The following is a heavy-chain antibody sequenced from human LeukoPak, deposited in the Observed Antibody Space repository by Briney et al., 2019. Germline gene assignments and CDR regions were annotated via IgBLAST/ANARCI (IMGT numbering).Heavy chain of an antibody. Sequence: GGSLRLSCAASGFTFSSYAMSWVRQAPGKGLEWVSRINTDGGDTIYADSVKGRFTISRDNAKNTLFLQMNSLRAEDTAVYYCARDEKIVGASGQDYWGQGTLVTVSS. V-gene: IGHV3-74*01. J-gene: IGHJ4*02. CDR2: INTDGGDT. D-gene: IGHD1-26*01. CDR3: ARDEKIVGASGQDY. CDR1: GFTFSSYA.